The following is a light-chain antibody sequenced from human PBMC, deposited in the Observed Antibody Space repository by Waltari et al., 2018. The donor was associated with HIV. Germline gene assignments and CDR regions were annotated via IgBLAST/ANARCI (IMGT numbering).Light chain of an antibody. CDR2: DVY. CDR3: CSYVPVREFVV. CDR1: YSVPPGHNY. Sequence: QSALTQPAAVSGSPGQSIVISCSGLYSVPPGHNYVSWYHQVPGTVPQLLIFDVYKRPSGISSRFSASRSGDTASLTISDLQADDDGDYYCCSYVPVREFVVFGGGTKVTVL. V-gene: IGLV2-23*02. J-gene: IGLJ2*01.